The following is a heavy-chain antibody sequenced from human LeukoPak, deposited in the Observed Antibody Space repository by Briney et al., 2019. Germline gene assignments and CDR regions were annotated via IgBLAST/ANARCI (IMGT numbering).Heavy chain of an antibody. CDR1: GFTFKNYG. J-gene: IGHJ4*02. CDR3: VKPSYNGDFFDL. CDR2: LPYDGNNR. D-gene: IGHD1-14*01. Sequence: PGGSLRLSCAAPGFTFKNYGMHWVRQAPGKGLEWVAFLPYDGNNRYSADSVKGRFTISRDNSKNTLYLQMNSLRVEDTAIYYCVKPSYNGDFFDLWGQGTLVTVSS. V-gene: IGHV3-30*02.